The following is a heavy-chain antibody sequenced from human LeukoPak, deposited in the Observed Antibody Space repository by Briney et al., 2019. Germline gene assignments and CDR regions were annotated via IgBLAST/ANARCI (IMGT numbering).Heavy chain of an antibody. V-gene: IGHV3-23*01. D-gene: IGHD2-15*01. CDR1: GFTFSSYA. CDR2: ISGSGGST. Sequence: PGGSLRLSCAASGFTFSSYAMSWVRQAPGKGLEWVSAISGSGGSTYYADSVKGRFTISRDNSKNTLYLQMNSLRAEDTAIYYCARSLNRYCSGGTCFNFDYWGQGTVVTVSS. J-gene: IGHJ4*02. CDR3: ARSLNRYCSGGTCFNFDY.